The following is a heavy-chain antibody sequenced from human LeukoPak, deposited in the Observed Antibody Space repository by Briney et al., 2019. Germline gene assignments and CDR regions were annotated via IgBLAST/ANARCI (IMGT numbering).Heavy chain of an antibody. CDR2: INHSGNT. V-gene: IGHV4-34*01. D-gene: IGHD6-19*01. CDR3: AGRKWLVRHRKDY. CDR1: SGSFSGYY. Sequence: SETLSLNCAVYSGSFSGYYWSWIRQPPGKGLEWIGEINHSGNTNYNPSLKSRVTISVDTSKNQFSLKLSSVTAADTAVYYCAGRKWLVRHRKDYWGQGTLVTVSS. J-gene: IGHJ4*02.